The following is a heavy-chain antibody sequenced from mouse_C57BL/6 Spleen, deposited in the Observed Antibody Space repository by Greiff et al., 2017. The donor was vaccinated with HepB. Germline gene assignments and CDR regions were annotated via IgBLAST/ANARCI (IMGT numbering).Heavy chain of an antibody. CDR2: ISDGGSYT. CDR3: ARGYDYDGGAWFAY. V-gene: IGHV5-4*01. J-gene: IGHJ3*01. Sequence: EVQLVESGGGLVKPGGSLKLSCAASGFTFSSYAMSWVRQTPEKRLEWVATISDGGSYTYYPDNVKGRFTISRDNAKNNLYLQMSHLKSEDTAMYYCARGYDYDGGAWFAYWGQGTLVTVSA. D-gene: IGHD2-4*01. CDR1: GFTFSSYA.